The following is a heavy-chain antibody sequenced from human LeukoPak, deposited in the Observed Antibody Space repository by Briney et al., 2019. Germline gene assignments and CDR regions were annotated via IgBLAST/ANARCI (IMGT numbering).Heavy chain of an antibody. CDR3: AREDSSVSDDAFDI. D-gene: IGHD3-22*01. CDR1: RGSISNNNYY. Sequence: PSETLSLTCTVSRGSISNNNYYWGWTRQPPGKGLEWIGSIYYNGNTYYGPSLKSRVTISVDTSKNQFSLRLNSVTAADTAVYYCAREDSSVSDDAFDIWGQGTMVTVSS. V-gene: IGHV4-39*02. J-gene: IGHJ3*02. CDR2: IYYNGNT.